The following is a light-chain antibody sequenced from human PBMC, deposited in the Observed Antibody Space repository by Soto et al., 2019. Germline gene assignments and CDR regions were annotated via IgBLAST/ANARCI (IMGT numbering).Light chain of an antibody. J-gene: IGKJ4*01. CDR2: GAS. CDR3: QQYSNWPPVT. V-gene: IGKV3-15*01. Sequence: ETVMTQSPATLSVSPGERATLSCRASQSVGSKVAWYQQKPGQAPSLLIYGASTRASGIPLRFSGRGSGTEFTPTISSLQSEDFAVYYCQQYSNWPPVTFGGGTKLDIK. CDR1: QSVGSK.